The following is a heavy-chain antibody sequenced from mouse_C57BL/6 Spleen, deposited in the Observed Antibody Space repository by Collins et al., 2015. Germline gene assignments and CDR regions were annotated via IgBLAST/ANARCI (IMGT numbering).Heavy chain of an antibody. J-gene: IGHJ3*01. CDR2: IDPSDSYT. CDR3: ARSDYRYSWFRL. V-gene: IGHV1-69*02. Sequence: VQLQQPGAELVKPGASVKLSCKASGYTFTSYWMHWVKQRPGQGLEWIGEIDPSDSYTNYNQKFKGKATLTVDKSSSTAYMQLSSLTSEDSAVYYCARSDYRYSWFRLLGPRDSGHCL. D-gene: IGHD2-14*01. CDR1: GYTFTSYW.